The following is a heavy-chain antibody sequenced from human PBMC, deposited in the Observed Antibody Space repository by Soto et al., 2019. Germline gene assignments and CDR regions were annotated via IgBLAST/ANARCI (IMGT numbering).Heavy chain of an antibody. D-gene: IGHD3-16*01. Sequence: SETLSLTCTVSGGSISSYYWSWIRQPPGKGLEWIGYIYYSGSTNYNPSLKSRVTISVDTSKNQFSLKLSSVTAADTAVYYCARATLGWFDPWGQGTLVTVS. CDR1: GGSISSYY. V-gene: IGHV4-59*01. CDR2: IYYSGST. J-gene: IGHJ5*02. CDR3: ARATLGWFDP.